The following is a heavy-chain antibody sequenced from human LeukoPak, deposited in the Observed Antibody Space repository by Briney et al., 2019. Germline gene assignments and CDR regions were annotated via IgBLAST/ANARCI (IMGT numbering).Heavy chain of an antibody. Sequence: SETLSLTCTVSGGSISSSGAYWSWIRQPPGRGLEWIGSIYYSGITYYNPSLKSRVTISVDTSRNLFSLKLSSVTAADTAVYYCARHLPYSDSRGHYYLNWFDPWGQGTLVTVSS. CDR2: IYYSGIT. V-gene: IGHV4-39*01. CDR3: ARHLPYSDSRGHYYLNWFDP. CDR1: GGSISSSGAY. J-gene: IGHJ5*02. D-gene: IGHD3-22*01.